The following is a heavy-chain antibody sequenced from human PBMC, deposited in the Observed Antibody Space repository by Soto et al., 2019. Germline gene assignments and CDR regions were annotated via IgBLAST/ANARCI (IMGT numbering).Heavy chain of an antibody. Sequence: GGSLRLSCAASGFTFSSYAMSWVRQAPGKGLEWVSAISGSGGSTYYADSVKGRFTISRDNSKNTLYRQMNSLRAEDTAVYYCAKGRIQRVSSADYFDYWGQGTLVTVSS. CDR3: AKGRIQRVSSADYFDY. V-gene: IGHV3-23*01. J-gene: IGHJ4*02. CDR2: ISGSGGST. CDR1: GFTFSSYA. D-gene: IGHD5-18*01.